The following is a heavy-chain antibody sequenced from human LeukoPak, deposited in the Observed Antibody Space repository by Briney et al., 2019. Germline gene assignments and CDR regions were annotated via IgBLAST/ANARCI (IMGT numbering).Heavy chain of an antibody. D-gene: IGHD6-19*01. Sequence: GGSLRLSCAASGFTFSSYDMHWVRQATGKGLEWVSAIGTAGDTYYPGSVKGRFTISRDNAKNSLYLQMNSLRAEDTAVYYCARDRAVAGTDYWGQGTLVTVSS. CDR2: IGTAGDT. CDR3: ARDRAVAGTDY. V-gene: IGHV3-13*01. J-gene: IGHJ4*02. CDR1: GFTFSSYD.